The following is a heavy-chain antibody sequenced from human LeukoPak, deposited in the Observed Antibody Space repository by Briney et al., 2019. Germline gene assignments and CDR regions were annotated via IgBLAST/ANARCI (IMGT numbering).Heavy chain of an antibody. CDR1: GYTFTRYG. Sequence: ASVKVSCKASGYTFTRYGIYWVRQAPGQGLERMGWISGYNGNTKYAQKFQGRVSVTTDTSTSTAYMELRSLRSDDTAVYYCARAEGVVEAAHIDVWGKGTTVIVSS. CDR3: ARAEGVVEAAHIDV. J-gene: IGHJ6*03. CDR2: ISGYNGNT. D-gene: IGHD2-15*01. V-gene: IGHV1-18*01.